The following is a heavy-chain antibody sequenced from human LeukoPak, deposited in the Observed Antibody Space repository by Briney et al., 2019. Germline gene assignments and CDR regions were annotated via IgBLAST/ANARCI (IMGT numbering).Heavy chain of an antibody. Sequence: QPGRSLRLSCVASGFIVNDHAMHWVRQTPGKGLEWVANIKQDGSEKYYVDSVKGRFTISRDNAKNSLYLQMNSLRAEDTAVYYCARDFQTRRGSRGAFDIWGQGTMVTVSS. CDR2: IKQDGSEK. J-gene: IGHJ3*02. CDR3: ARDFQTRRGSRGAFDI. D-gene: IGHD1-14*01. V-gene: IGHV3-7*01. CDR1: GFIVNDHA.